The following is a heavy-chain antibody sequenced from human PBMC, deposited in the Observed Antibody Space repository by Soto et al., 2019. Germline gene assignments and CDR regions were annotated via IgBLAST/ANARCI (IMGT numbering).Heavy chain of an antibody. CDR3: AKDQRGSGWPFDS. V-gene: IGHV3-23*01. D-gene: IGHD6-19*01. CDR2: ISSGGGST. Sequence: EVQLLESGGGLIQPGGSLRLSCAASGFTFNRYTMIWVRQAPGKGLEWVSGISSGGGSTYYADSVKGRFSISRDNSMNTLYLQMDSLRAADTAVYYCAKDQRGSGWPFDSWGQGTLVTVSS. J-gene: IGHJ4*02. CDR1: GFTFNRYT.